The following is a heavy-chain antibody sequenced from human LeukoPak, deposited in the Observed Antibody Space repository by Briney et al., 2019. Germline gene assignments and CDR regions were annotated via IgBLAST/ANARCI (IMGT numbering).Heavy chain of an antibody. CDR2: IYYSGST. Sequence: PSETLSLTCTVSGGSISSYYWSWIRQPPGKGLEWIGYIYYSGSTNYNPSLKSRVTISVDTSKNQFSLKLSSVTAADTAVYYCARENGSGSYSWFDPWGQGTLVTVSS. J-gene: IGHJ5*02. D-gene: IGHD3-10*01. CDR3: ARENGSGSYSWFDP. CDR1: GGSISSYY. V-gene: IGHV4-59*01.